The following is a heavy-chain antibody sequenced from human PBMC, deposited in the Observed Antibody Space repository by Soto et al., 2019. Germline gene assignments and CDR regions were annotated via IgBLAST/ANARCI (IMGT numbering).Heavy chain of an antibody. D-gene: IGHD2-15*01. Sequence: VASVKVSCKASGYTFTSYGINWVRQAPGQGLEWMGWISAYNGNTNYAQKLQGRVTMTTDTYTSTAYMELRSLRSDDTAVYYCARDRCSGGSCFPPDAFDIWGQGTMVTVSS. V-gene: IGHV1-18*01. J-gene: IGHJ3*02. CDR1: GYTFTSYG. CDR3: ARDRCSGGSCFPPDAFDI. CDR2: ISAYNGNT.